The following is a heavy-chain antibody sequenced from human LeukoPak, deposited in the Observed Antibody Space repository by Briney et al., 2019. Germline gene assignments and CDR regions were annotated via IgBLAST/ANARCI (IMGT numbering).Heavy chain of an antibody. D-gene: IGHD3-10*01. Sequence: GGSLRLSCAASGFTVSSNYMSWVRQAPGKGLEWVSVIYSGGSTYYADSVKGRFTISRDNSKNTLYLQMNSLRAEDTAVYYCARELLWFGERRGLRFDPWGQGTLVTVSS. CDR2: IYSGGST. V-gene: IGHV3-66*01. CDR3: ARELLWFGERRGLRFDP. CDR1: GFTVSSNY. J-gene: IGHJ5*02.